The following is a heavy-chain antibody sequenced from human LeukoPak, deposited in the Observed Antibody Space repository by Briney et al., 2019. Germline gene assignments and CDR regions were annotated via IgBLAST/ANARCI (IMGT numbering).Heavy chain of an antibody. CDR1: GGSISSYY. J-gene: IGHJ6*03. V-gene: IGHV4-34*01. CDR3: ARAVQPYYYYYMDV. Sequence: PSETLSLTCTVSGGSISSYYWSWIRQPPGKGLEWIGEINHSGSTNYNPSPKSRVTISVDTSKNQFSLKLSSVTAADTAVYCCARAVQPYYYYYMDVWGKGTTVTVSS. CDR2: INHSGST. D-gene: IGHD5-18*01.